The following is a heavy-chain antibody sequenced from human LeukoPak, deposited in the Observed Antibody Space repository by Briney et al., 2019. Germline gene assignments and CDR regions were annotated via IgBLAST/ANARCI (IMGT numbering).Heavy chain of an antibody. CDR3: ARDPGNSGYDSIDY. V-gene: IGHV1-2*02. CDR2: INPNSGGT. CDR1: GYTFTGYY. Sequence: GASVKVSCKASGYTFTGYYMHWVRQAPGQGLEWMGWINPNSGGTNYAQKFQGRVTMTRDTSISTAYMELSRLRSDDTAVYYCARDPGNSGYDSIDYWGQGTQVTVSS. J-gene: IGHJ4*02. D-gene: IGHD5-12*01.